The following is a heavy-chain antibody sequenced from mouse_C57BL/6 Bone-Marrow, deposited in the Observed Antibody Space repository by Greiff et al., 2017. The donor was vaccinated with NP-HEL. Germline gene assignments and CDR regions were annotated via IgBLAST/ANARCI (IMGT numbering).Heavy chain of an antibody. CDR3: ARSDPRYDYDLPFAY. J-gene: IGHJ3*01. CDR1: GFTFTDYY. D-gene: IGHD2-4*01. V-gene: IGHV7-3*01. CDR2: IRNKANGYTT. Sequence: EVQVVESGGGLVQPGGSLSLSCAASGFTFTDYYMSWVRQPPGKALEWLGFIRNKANGYTTEYSVSVKGRFTISRDNSQSILYLQMNALRAKDSATYFCARSDPRYDYDLPFAYWGQGTLVTVAA.